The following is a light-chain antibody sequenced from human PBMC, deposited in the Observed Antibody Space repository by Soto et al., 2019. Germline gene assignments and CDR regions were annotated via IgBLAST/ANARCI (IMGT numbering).Light chain of an antibody. CDR1: SSNIGGNA. CDR3: AAWDDSLSGYF. J-gene: IGLJ1*01. CDR2: SNN. Sequence: QSVLTQPPSASGTPGQRVTISGSGSSSNIGGNAVNWYQQLPGTTPKLLIYSNNQCPSGVPDRFSGSKSGTSASLSISGLQSEDEADYYCAAWDDSLSGYFFGTGTKLTVL. V-gene: IGLV1-44*01.